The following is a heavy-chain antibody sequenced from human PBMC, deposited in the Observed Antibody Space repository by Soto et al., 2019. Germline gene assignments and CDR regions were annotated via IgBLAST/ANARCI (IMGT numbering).Heavy chain of an antibody. V-gene: IGHV3-21*01. Sequence: PGGSLRLSCAASGFTFSSYSMNWVRQAPGKGLEWVSSISSSSSYIYYADSVKGRFTISRDNAKNSLYLQMNSLRAEDTAVYYCARDPHTAEGIAAAGSPPFDYWGQGTLVTVSS. CDR3: ARDPHTAEGIAAAGSPPFDY. D-gene: IGHD6-13*01. CDR1: GFTFSSYS. J-gene: IGHJ4*02. CDR2: ISSSSSYI.